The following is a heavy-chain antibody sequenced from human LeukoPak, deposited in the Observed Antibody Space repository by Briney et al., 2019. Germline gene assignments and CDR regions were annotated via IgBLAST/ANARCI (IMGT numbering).Heavy chain of an antibody. D-gene: IGHD2-15*01. V-gene: IGHV4-59*01. CDR1: GDSINNYY. CDR2: VYYSGST. CDR3: ARGGWSLDS. Sequence: SETLSLTCTVSGDSINNYYWSWIRQPPGKGLEWIGYVYYSGSTNYNPSLKSRLTISVDTSKNQFSLKLSSVTAADTAVYFCARGGWSLDSWGQGILVTVSS. J-gene: IGHJ4*02.